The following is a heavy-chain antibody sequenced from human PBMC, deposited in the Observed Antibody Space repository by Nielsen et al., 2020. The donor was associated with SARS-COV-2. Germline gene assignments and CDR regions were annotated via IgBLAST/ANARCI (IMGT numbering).Heavy chain of an antibody. Sequence: GGSLRLSCAASGFTFSSYAMHWVRQAPGKGLEWVAVISYDGSNKYYADSVKGRFTISRDNSKNTLYLQMNSLRAEDTAVYYCARDGAAAGWDYFDYWGQGTLVTVSS. V-gene: IGHV3-30*04. CDR2: ISYDGSNK. J-gene: IGHJ4*02. CDR1: GFTFSSYA. CDR3: ARDGAAAGWDYFDY. D-gene: IGHD6-13*01.